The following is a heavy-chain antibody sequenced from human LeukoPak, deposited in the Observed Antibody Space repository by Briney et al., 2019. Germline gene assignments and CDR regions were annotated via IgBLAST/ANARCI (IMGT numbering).Heavy chain of an antibody. CDR1: GFTFNSYC. Sequence: GGSLRLSCAASGFTFNSYCMHWVRQAPGKGLDWVAFIRYDGSIKHYADSVKGRFTISRDNSKNTLFLQMNSLRPEDTALYYCGKGSSTSGCPDYWGQGTLVTVSS. CDR2: IRYDGSIK. CDR3: GKGSSTSGCPDY. V-gene: IGHV3-30*02. J-gene: IGHJ4*02. D-gene: IGHD6-19*01.